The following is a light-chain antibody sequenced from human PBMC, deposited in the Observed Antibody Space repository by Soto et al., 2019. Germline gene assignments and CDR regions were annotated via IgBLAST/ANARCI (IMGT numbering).Light chain of an antibody. J-gene: IGLJ1*01. CDR3: AAWDDSLSGSV. CDR1: SSNIGSNY. Sequence: QSALTQPPSASGTPVQRVTISCSGSSSNIGSNYVYWYQQLPGTAPKLLIYRNNQRPSGVPDRFSGSKSGTSASLAISGLRSEDEADYYCAAWDDSLSGSVFGTGTKVTVL. CDR2: RNN. V-gene: IGLV1-47*01.